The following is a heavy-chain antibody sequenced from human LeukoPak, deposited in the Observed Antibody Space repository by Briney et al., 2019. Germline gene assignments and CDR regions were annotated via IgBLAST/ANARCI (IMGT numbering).Heavy chain of an antibody. V-gene: IGHV3-48*03. J-gene: IGHJ6*02. CDR2: ISSSGSTI. CDR3: ARSRAGYSSSWEHNYYYYYGMDV. D-gene: IGHD6-13*01. Sequence: GGSLRLSCAASGFTFSSYEMNWVRQAPGKGLEWVSYISSSGSTIYYADSVKGRFTISRDNAKNSLYLQMNSLRAKDTAVYYCARSRAGYSSSWEHNYYYYYGMDVWGQGTTVTVSS. CDR1: GFTFSSYE.